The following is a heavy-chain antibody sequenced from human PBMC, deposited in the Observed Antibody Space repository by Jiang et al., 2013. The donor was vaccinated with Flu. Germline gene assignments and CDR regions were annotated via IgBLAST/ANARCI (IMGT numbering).Heavy chain of an antibody. CDR3: ARDRGSITQAGYYYYGMDV. CDR2: ISSSSSYI. J-gene: IGHJ6*02. Sequence: TFSSYSMNWVRQAPGKGLEWVSSISSSSSYIYYADSVKGRFTISRDNAKNSLYLQMNSLRAEDTAVYYCARDRGSITQAGYYYYGMDVWGQGTTVTVSS. V-gene: IGHV3-21*01. D-gene: IGHD2-2*01. CDR1: TFSSYS.